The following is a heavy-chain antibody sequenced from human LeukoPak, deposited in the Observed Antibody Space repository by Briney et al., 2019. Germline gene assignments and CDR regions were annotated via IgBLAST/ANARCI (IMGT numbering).Heavy chain of an antibody. CDR1: GYAFTNYG. D-gene: IGHD2-21*02. V-gene: IGHV1-18*01. J-gene: IGHJ5*02. CDR2: ISAYNGDT. Sequence: ASVKVSCKASGYAFTNYGISWVRQAPGQGLEWMAWISAYNGDTRYAQKFQGRVILTTDTSTTTAYMELRNLRSDDTVVYYCARDACISCGGDCCHDPWGQGTLVTVSS. CDR3: ARDACISCGGDCCHDP.